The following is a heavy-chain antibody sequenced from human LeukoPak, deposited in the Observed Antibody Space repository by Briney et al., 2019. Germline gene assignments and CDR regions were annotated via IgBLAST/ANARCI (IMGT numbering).Heavy chain of an antibody. J-gene: IGHJ4*02. Sequence: GGALTLSCAASGFTFRSYEMNWVRRAAGKGRAGVSCISSSCSTIYYADSVKGRFTISRDNAKNSLYLKMNSLRAEDTAVYYCARGYCTNGVCYGYSSSLDYWGQGTLVTVSS. CDR1: GFTFRSYE. CDR2: ISSSCSTI. CDR3: ARGYCTNGVCYGYSSSLDY. D-gene: IGHD2-8*01. V-gene: IGHV3-48*03.